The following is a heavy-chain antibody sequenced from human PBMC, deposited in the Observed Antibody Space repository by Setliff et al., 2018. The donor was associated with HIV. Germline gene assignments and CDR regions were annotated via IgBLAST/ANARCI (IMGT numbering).Heavy chain of an antibody. V-gene: IGHV1-69*10. CDR1: GGTSSTHA. CDR2: IISILEIT. J-gene: IGHJ4*02. Sequence: SVKVSCKASGGTSSTHAMNWVRQAPGQGLEWMGQIISILEITDYAQRFQGRVTITADHSTTTTYMELTSLRADDTAVYYCVRVGPWYYARSGYLASWDYWGQGTLVTVTS. D-gene: IGHD3-22*01. CDR3: VRVGPWYYARSGYLASWDY.